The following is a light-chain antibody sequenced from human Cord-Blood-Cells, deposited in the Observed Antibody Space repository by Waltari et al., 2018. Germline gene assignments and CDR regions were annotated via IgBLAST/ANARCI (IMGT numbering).Light chain of an antibody. J-gene: IGKJ4*01. V-gene: IGKV1-33*01. CDR3: QQYDNLPLT. CDR2: DAS. Sequence: DIQMTQFPSSLSAYVGDRVTTTCQASQDISNYLNWYQQKPGKAPKLLIYDASNFETGVPSRFSGSGSGTDFTYTISSLQPEDIATYYCQQYDNLPLTFGGGTKVEIK. CDR1: QDISNY.